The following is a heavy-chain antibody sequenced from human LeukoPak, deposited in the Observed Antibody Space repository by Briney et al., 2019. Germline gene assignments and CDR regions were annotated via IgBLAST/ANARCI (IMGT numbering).Heavy chain of an antibody. V-gene: IGHV3-23*01. CDR2: ISCCGGST. J-gene: IGHJ4*02. Sequence: GGSLRLSCAASGFTFSSYAMSWVRQAPGKGLEWVSAISCCGGSTYYADSVKGRFTISRDNSKNTLYLQMNSLRAEDTAVYYCAKSGDYDFWSGYHPVDYWGQGTLVTVSS. CDR3: AKSGDYDFWSGYHPVDY. CDR1: GFTFSSYA. D-gene: IGHD3-3*01.